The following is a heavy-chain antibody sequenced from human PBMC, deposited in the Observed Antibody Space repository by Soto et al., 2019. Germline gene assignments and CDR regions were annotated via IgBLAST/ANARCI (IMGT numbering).Heavy chain of an antibody. CDR1: GXTFSRYA. D-gene: IGHD2-2*01. Sequence: LRLCFAASGXTFSRYAMHWVRQAPGKGLEWVAVISYDGSNKNYADSVKGRFTTSRDNSKNTLNLQVNSLRAEDTAVYYCARGPSSLTRFDYWGQGTLVTVSS. CDR2: ISYDGSNK. CDR3: ARGPSSLTRFDY. J-gene: IGHJ4*02. V-gene: IGHV3-30-3*01.